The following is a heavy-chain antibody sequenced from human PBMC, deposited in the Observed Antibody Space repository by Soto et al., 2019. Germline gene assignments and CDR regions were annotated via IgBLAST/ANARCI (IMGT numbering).Heavy chain of an antibody. J-gene: IGHJ4*02. CDR1: GFSFRDYW. V-gene: IGHV3-7*03. CDR2: MNEDGSQK. Sequence: EVQLLESGGGLVQAGGSLRLSCVVSGFSFRDYWMTWVRLAPGKGLEWVANMNEDGSQKHYMDSVKGRFTIARDNAKNSMYLQMNSMRPDYTAIDSCASDNARRFDYWGQGTLVTVSS. CDR3: ASDNARRFDY.